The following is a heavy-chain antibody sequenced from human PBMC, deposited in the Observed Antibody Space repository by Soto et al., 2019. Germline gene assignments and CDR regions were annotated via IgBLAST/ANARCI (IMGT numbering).Heavy chain of an antibody. CDR2: IKPDGSER. V-gene: IGHV3-7*03. CDR1: GFSFSNYW. Sequence: EVQLVESGGGLVKPGGSLRLSCAASGFSFSNYWMTWVRQAPGKQAPGKGLEWVANIKPDGSERYYVDSVKGRFTISRDNAKNSLYLQMNSLRAEDTAMYYCASAGAYTYPGPDHWGQGTLVSVSS. D-gene: IGHD5-18*01. J-gene: IGHJ4*02. CDR3: ASAGAYTYPGPDH.